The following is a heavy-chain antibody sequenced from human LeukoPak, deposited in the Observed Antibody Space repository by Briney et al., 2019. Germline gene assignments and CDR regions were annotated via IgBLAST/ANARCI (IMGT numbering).Heavy chain of an antibody. V-gene: IGHV3-23*01. Sequence: GGSLRLSCVASGFTFSSYAMSWVRQAPGKRLEWVSAISGSGGSTYYADSVKGRFTISRDNSKNTLYLQMNSLRAEDTAVYYCAKDRSTYCSGGSCYIHFDYWGQGTLVTVSS. CDR3: AKDRSTYCSGGSCYIHFDY. D-gene: IGHD2-15*01. CDR2: ISGSGGST. J-gene: IGHJ4*02. CDR1: GFTFSSYA.